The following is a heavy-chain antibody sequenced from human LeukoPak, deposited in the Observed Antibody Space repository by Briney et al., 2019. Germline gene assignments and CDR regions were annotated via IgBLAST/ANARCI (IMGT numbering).Heavy chain of an antibody. CDR2: ISAYNGNT. Sequence: ASVKVSCKASGYTFTSYGISWVRQAPGQGFEWMGWISAYNGNTNYAQKLQGRVTMTTDTSTSTAYMELRSLRSDDTAVYYCAGEMEDQQGRAFDIWGQGTMVTVSS. CDR1: GYTFTSYG. V-gene: IGHV1-18*01. CDR3: AGEMEDQQGRAFDI. J-gene: IGHJ3*02. D-gene: IGHD2-2*01.